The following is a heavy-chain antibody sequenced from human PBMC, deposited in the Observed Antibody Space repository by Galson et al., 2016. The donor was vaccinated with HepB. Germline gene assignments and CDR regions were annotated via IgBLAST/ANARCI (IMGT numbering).Heavy chain of an antibody. CDR1: NYTFRRFG. Sequence: SVKVSCKASNYTFRRFGVTWVRQAPGQGLEWMGWISAYNGDTRYPQKFKGRVTLTTDTSTTTAYMDLRNLSSDDTALYYCARASWEFATKFDYWGQGTLITLAS. J-gene: IGHJ4*02. V-gene: IGHV1-18*01. D-gene: IGHD1-26*01. CDR3: ARASWEFATKFDY. CDR2: ISAYNGDT.